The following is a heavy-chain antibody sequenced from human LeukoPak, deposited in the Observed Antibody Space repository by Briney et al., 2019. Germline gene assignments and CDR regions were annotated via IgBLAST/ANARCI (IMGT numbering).Heavy chain of an antibody. V-gene: IGHV4-59*08. CDR3: ARLSGSGWFSASDAFDI. CDR1: GGSICSYY. CDR2: IYYSGST. Sequence: SGTLSLSRTVSGGSICSYYWSWIWEPPGKGVGWVWYIYYSGSTNYNPTLNSRVTISVDTSKTQFSLKLSSVTAADTAVYYCARLSGSGWFSASDAFDIWGQGTMVTVSS. J-gene: IGHJ3*02. D-gene: IGHD6-19*01.